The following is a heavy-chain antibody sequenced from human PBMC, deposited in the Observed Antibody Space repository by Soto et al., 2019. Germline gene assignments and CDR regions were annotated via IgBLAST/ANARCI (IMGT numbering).Heavy chain of an antibody. CDR1: RFTCSSYS. CDR2: ISSSRSTI. D-gene: IGHD2-2*01. CDR3: ARDCTGSSTTRYAHEWFHS. Sequence: GRSVKLSCAASRFTCSSYSMNWVLQAPGKGLEGVSYISSSRSTIYYADSVKGRFTISRNNAKNSLYLQMNSLRAEDTAVYYCARDCTGSSTTRYAHEWFHSWGQTTFVSLFS. V-gene: IGHV3-48*01. J-gene: IGHJ5*01.